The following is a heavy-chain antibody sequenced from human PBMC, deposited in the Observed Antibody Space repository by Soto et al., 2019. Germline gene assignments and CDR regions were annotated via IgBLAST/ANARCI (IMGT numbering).Heavy chain of an antibody. Sequence: SETLSLTCTVSGGSISSYYWSWIRQPPGKGLEWIGYIFYSGSTNYNPSLKSRVTISVDTSKNQFSLKLSSVTAADTAVYYCARGGGGYDPYYYYGMDVWGQGTTVTVSS. V-gene: IGHV4-59*01. D-gene: IGHD5-12*01. J-gene: IGHJ6*02. CDR2: IFYSGST. CDR1: GGSISSYY. CDR3: ARGGGGYDPYYYYGMDV.